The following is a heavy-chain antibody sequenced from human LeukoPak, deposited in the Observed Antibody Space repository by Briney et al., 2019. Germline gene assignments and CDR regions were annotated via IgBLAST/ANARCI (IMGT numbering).Heavy chain of an antibody. CDR3: ARVGRDCSSINCYWADWFDP. V-gene: IGHV1-18*01. J-gene: IGHJ5*02. CDR2: ISGSTGST. CDR1: GYTFSTYG. Sequence: GASVKVSCKASGYTFSTYGITWVREAPGQGPEWVGWISGSTGSTHNAQAVQGRVTMTTDTSTGTAYMELRSLRSDDTAVYYCARVGRDCSSINCYWADWFDPWGQGTLVIVSS. D-gene: IGHD2-2*01.